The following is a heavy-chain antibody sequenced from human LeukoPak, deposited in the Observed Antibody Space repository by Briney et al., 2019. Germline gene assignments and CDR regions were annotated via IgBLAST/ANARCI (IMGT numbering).Heavy chain of an antibody. CDR1: GVSISSGSYY. V-gene: IGHV4-61*02. Sequence: SETLSLTCTVSGVSISSGSYYWSWIRQPAGKGLEWIGRIYTSGSTNYNPSLKSRVTISVDTSKNQFSLKLSSVTAVDTAVYYCARTFYGSGTRGFDYWGQGTLVTVSS. CDR2: IYTSGST. CDR3: ARTFYGSGTRGFDY. D-gene: IGHD3-10*01. J-gene: IGHJ4*02.